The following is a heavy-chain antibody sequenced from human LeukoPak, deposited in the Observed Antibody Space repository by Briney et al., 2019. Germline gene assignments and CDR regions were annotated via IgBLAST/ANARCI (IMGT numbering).Heavy chain of an antibody. CDR1: GYTFTNYD. D-gene: IGHD5-18*01. V-gene: IGHV1-8*01. CDR2: MNPNSGNT. CDR3: ARVRPIQLWPNEGYNWFDP. Sequence: GASVKVSCKASGYTFTNYDINWVRQATGQGLEWMGWMNPNSGNTGYAEKFQGRVTMTKNTSMSTAYMELNSLRSEDTAVYYCARVRPIQLWPNEGYNWFDPWGQGTLVTVSS. J-gene: IGHJ5*02.